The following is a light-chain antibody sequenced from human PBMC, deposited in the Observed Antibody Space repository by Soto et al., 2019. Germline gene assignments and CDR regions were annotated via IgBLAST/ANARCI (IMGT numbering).Light chain of an antibody. CDR1: SSKIGSNT. J-gene: IGLJ2*01. V-gene: IGLV1-44*01. CDR3: AAWDDSLNGVV. CDR2: SNN. Sequence: QSVLTQPPSASGTPGQRVTLSCSGSSSKIGSNTVNWYQQLHGTAPKLLIYSNNQRPSGVPDRFSGSKSGTSASLAISGLQSEDEADYYCAAWDDSLNGVVFGGGTKVTVL.